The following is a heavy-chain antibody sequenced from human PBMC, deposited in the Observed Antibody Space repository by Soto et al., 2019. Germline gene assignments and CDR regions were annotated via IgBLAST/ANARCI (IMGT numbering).Heavy chain of an antibody. J-gene: IGHJ5*02. Sequence: QLQLQESGPGLVKPSETLSLTCSVSGGAISSSPYYWGWVRQPLGKGLEWIGRMSHSVATYYNPSHSSWDATSVETPNNQFSMTLWPVTATDTAVYYCVRDRGGYVARPSAQDNWFDRWGQGTLVTVSS. V-gene: IGHV4-39*02. CDR2: MSHSVAT. CDR3: VRDRGGYVARPSAQDNWFDR. CDR1: GGAISSSPYY. D-gene: IGHD6-25*01.